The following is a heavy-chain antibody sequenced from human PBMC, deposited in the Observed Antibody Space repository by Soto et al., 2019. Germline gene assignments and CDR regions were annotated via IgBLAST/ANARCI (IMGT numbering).Heavy chain of an antibody. CDR2: IYYSGST. CDR1: GGSISSSSYY. J-gene: IGHJ4*02. V-gene: IGHV4-39*01. CDR3: ARSYSSSWYGGRY. D-gene: IGHD6-13*01. Sequence: QLQLQESGPGLVKPSETLSLTCTVSGGSISSSSYYWGWIRQPPGKGLEWIGSIYYSGSTYYNPSLKRRVTISVDTSKNQISLKLSSVTTADTAVYYCARSYSSSWYGGRYWGQGTMATGSS.